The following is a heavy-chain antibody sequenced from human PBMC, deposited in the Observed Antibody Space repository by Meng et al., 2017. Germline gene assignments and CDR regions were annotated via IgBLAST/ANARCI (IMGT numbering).Heavy chain of an antibody. CDR1: GGSISSYY. D-gene: IGHD2-15*01. J-gene: IGHJ4*02. CDR2: IYYSGST. Sequence: QGQRQESGPGLVKPSETLSLTCTVSGGSISSYYWSWIRQPPGKGLEWIGYIYYSGSTNYNPSLKSRVTISVDTSKNQFSLKLSSVTAADTAVYYCAREGAYCSGGSCYYFDYWGQGTLVTVSS. CDR3: AREGAYCSGGSCYYFDY. V-gene: IGHV4-59*01.